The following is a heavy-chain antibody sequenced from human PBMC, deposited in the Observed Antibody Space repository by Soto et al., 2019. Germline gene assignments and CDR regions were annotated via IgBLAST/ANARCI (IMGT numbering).Heavy chain of an antibody. J-gene: IGHJ5*02. CDR2: ISYDGSNK. D-gene: IGHD1-26*01. CDR1: GFTFSSYG. V-gene: IGHV3-30*18. CDR3: AKGNGVATGQITRNWFDP. Sequence: GGSLRLSCAASGFTFSSYGMHWVRQAPGKGLEWVAVISYDGSNKYYADSVKGRFTISRDNSKNTLYLQMNSLRAEDTAVYYCAKGNGVATGQITRNWFDPWGQGTLVTVAS.